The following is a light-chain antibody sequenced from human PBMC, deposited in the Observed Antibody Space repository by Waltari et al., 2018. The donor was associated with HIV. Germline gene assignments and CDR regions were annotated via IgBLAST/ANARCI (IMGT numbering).Light chain of an antibody. CDR1: TSNIGPNV. CDR2: SNN. Sequence: QSVLAHPPSVSGTPGQRVTISCSGTTSNIGPNVVNCYQQVPGTAPKLLISSNNQRPSGVPDRFSGFKSGTSASLAINGLQSEDEADYYCATWDDTPTGHVLFGGGTKVTVL. J-gene: IGLJ2*01. CDR3: ATWDDTPTGHVL. V-gene: IGLV1-44*01.